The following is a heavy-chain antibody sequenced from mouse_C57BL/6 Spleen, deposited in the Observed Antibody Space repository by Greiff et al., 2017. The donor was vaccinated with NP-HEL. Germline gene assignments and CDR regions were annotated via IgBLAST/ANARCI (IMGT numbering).Heavy chain of an antibody. CDR1: GYSFTDYN. V-gene: IGHV1-39*01. CDR2: INPNYGTT. D-gene: IGHD4-1*01. CDR3: AREEAGTHYFDY. J-gene: IGHJ2*01. Sequence: VHVKQSGPELVKPGASVKISCKASGYSFTDYNMNWVKQSNGKSLEWIGVINPNYGTTSYNQKFKGKATLTVDQSSSTAYMQLNSLTSEDSAVYYCAREEAGTHYFDYWGQGTTLTVSS.